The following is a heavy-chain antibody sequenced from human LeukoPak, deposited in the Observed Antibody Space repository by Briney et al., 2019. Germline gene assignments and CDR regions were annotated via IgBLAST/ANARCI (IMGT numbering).Heavy chain of an antibody. CDR1: GYTFTSYG. CDR2: ISAYNGNT. Sequence: GASVKVSCKSSGYTFTSYGISWVRQAPGQGLEWMGLISAYNGNTNYAQKLQGRVTMTTDTSTSKAYMELRSLRSDDTAVYYCARLHYYDSSGYYVLFDYWGQGTLVTVSS. V-gene: IGHV1-18*01. CDR3: ARLHYYDSSGYYVLFDY. D-gene: IGHD3-22*01. J-gene: IGHJ4*02.